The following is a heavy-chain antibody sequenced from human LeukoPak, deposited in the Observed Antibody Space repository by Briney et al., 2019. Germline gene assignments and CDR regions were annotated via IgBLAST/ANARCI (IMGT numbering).Heavy chain of an antibody. CDR2: ISYDGSNK. D-gene: IGHD6-19*01. V-gene: IGHV3-30-3*01. CDR1: GFTFSSYA. J-gene: IGHJ4*02. Sequence: GGSLRLSCAVSGFTFSSYAMHWVRQAPGKGLEWVAVISYDGSNKYYADSVKGRFTISRDNSKNTLYLQMNSLRAEDTAVYYCARVVSSGWYVVVDYWGQGTLVTVSS. CDR3: ARVVSSGWYVVVDY.